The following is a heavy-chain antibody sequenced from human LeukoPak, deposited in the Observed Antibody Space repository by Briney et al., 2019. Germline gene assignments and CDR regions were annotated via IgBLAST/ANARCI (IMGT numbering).Heavy chain of an antibody. CDR1: GGSFSSYA. D-gene: IGHD3-3*01. Sequence: EASVKVSCKASGGSFSSYAISWVRQAPGQGLEWMGGIIPIFGTANYAQKFQGRVTITADESTSTAYMELSSLRSEDTAVYYCARMKTFNYDFWSGYYTGYYYYGMDVWGQGTTVTVSS. CDR2: IIPIFGTA. CDR3: ARMKTFNYDFWSGYYTGYYYYGMDV. V-gene: IGHV1-69*13. J-gene: IGHJ6*02.